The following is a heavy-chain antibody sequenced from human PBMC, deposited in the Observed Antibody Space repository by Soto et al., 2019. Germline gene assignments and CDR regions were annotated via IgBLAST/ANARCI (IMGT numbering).Heavy chain of an antibody. CDR3: ATTPRYGYYYYYMDV. Sequence: SETLSLTCTVSGGSISGGVHSWSWIRQPPGKGLEWIGYIYYSGSTNYNPSLKSRVTISVDTSKNQFSLKLSSVTAADTAVYYCATTPRYGYYYYYMDVWGKGTTVTVSS. V-gene: IGHV4-61*08. J-gene: IGHJ6*03. D-gene: IGHD2-15*01. CDR2: IYYSGST. CDR1: GGSISGGVHS.